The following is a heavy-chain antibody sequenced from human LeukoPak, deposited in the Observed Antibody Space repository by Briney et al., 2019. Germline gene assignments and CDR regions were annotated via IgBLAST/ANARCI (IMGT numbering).Heavy chain of an antibody. CDR2: IYHSGST. V-gene: IGHV4-30-2*01. J-gene: IGHJ1*01. D-gene: IGHD6-19*01. CDR1: GGSISSGGYS. Sequence: SETLSLTFAVSGGSISSGGYSWSWIRQPPGKGLEWIGYIYHSGSTYYNPSLKSPVTISVDTSKNQFSLKLSSVTAADTAVYYCTRDRGAIAVAGIDXXXXXXXXXXSSXSASAPTQAE. CDR3: TRDRGAIAVAGIDXXXXXXXXXXSSXSASAPTQAE.